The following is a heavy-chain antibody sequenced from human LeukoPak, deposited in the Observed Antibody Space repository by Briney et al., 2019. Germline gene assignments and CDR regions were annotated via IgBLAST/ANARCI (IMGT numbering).Heavy chain of an antibody. CDR1: GFTFNDYA. Sequence: GGSLRVSCAGSGFTFNDYAMKWVRRDPSKGLEWVSTIMIRGDGKHYADSVKGRFTISRDRSESTLYLQMNGLRADDTAVYYCVRAAPRDCSPASCSLFDTWGQGTLVTVSS. CDR3: VRAAPRDCSPASCSLFDT. V-gene: IGHV3-23*01. CDR2: IMIRGDGK. J-gene: IGHJ4*02. D-gene: IGHD2-2*01.